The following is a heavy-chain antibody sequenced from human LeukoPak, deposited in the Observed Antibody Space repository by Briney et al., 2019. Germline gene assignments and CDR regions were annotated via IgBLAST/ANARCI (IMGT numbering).Heavy chain of an antibody. D-gene: IGHD3-10*01. Sequence: PGGSLRLSCAASGFTFSSYWMHWVRQAPGKGLVWVSRINSDGSSTSYADSVKGRFTISRDNAKNSLYLQMNSLRAEDTAVYYCARGATMVRGVTSRGKPKHHRRYYYYYMDVWGKGTTVTISS. CDR2: INSDGSST. CDR1: GFTFSSYW. V-gene: IGHV3-74*01. J-gene: IGHJ6*03. CDR3: ARGATMVRGVTSRGKPKHHRRYYYYYMDV.